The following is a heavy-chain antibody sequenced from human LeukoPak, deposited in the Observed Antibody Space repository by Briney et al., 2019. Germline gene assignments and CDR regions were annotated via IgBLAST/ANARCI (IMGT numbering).Heavy chain of an antibody. D-gene: IGHD1-26*01. Sequence: GGSLRLSCAASGFTFSSYSMNWVRQAPGKGLEWVSSISSSSSYIYYADSVKGRFTISRDNAKNSLYLQMNSLRAEDTAVYYCAREGGSYAIRKRGHNWFDPWGQGTLVTVSS. CDR1: GFTFSSYS. J-gene: IGHJ5*02. CDR3: AREGGSYAIRKRGHNWFDP. V-gene: IGHV3-21*01. CDR2: ISSSSSYI.